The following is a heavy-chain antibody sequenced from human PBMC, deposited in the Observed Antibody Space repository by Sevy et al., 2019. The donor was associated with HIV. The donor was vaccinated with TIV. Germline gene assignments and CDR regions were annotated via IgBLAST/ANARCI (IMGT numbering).Heavy chain of an antibody. V-gene: IGHV3-33*01. CDR3: AREGLMVYAIEGDAFDI. CDR1: GFTFSSYG. CDR2: IWYDGSNK. J-gene: IGHJ3*02. Sequence: GGSLRLSCAASGFTFSSYGMHWVRHAPGKGLEWVAVIWYDGSNKYYADSVKGRFTISRDNSKNTLYLQMNSLRAEDTAVYYCAREGLMVYAIEGDAFDIWGQGTMVTVSS. D-gene: IGHD2-8*01.